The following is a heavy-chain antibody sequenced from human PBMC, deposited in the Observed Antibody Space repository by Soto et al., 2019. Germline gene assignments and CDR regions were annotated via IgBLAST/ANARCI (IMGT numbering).Heavy chain of an antibody. CDR1: GFTLSDHY. CDR3: ARSGRDSSTWYDDAFDI. Sequence: EVQLVESGGGLVQPGGSLRLSCAASGFTLSDHYMDWVRQAPGKGLEWVGRIRNKANSDTTEYAASVKGRFTISRDDSKNSLYLQMNSLKTEDTAVYYCARSGRDSSTWYDDAFDIWGQGTMVTVSS. V-gene: IGHV3-72*01. CDR2: IRNKANSDTT. J-gene: IGHJ3*02. D-gene: IGHD6-13*01.